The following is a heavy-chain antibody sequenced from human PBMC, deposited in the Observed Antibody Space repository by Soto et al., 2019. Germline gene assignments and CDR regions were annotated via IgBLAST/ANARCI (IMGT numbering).Heavy chain of an antibody. CDR2: IYYSGST. D-gene: IGHD3-9*01. J-gene: IGHJ6*02. V-gene: IGHV4-31*03. CDR1: GGSISSGGYY. Sequence: VQLQESGPGLVKPSQTLSLTCTVSGGSISSGGYYWSWIRQHPGKGLEWIGYIYYSGSTYYNPSLKSRVTISVDTSKNQFSLKLSSVTAADTAVYYCASTASYDILTGYLPYGMDVWGQGTTVTVSS. CDR3: ASTASYDILTGYLPYGMDV.